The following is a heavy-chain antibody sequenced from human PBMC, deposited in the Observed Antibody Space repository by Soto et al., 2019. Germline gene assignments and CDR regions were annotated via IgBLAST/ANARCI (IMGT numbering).Heavy chain of an antibody. V-gene: IGHV4-59*01. Sequence: QVQLQESGPGLVKPSKTLSLTCTVSGGSISGYYWSWIRQPPGKGLEWIGYMYNTGSTVYNPSFKSRVTISVDTSKNQFSLKLNSVTAADTAVYYCARDLWGYCGTDCYPLDVWGQGTTVTVSS. D-gene: IGHD2-21*02. CDR3: ARDLWGYCGTDCYPLDV. CDR1: GGSISGYY. CDR2: MYNTGST. J-gene: IGHJ6*02.